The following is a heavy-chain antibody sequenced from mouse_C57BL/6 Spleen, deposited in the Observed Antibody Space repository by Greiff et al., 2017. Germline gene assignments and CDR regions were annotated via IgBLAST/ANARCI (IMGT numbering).Heavy chain of an antibody. CDR1: GYTFTGYW. J-gene: IGHJ2*01. CDR3: ASLLRDGYYFYFDY. V-gene: IGHV1-9*01. Sequence: QVQLQQSGAELMKPGASVKLSCKATGYTFTGYWIAWVKQRPGHGLEWIGEILPGSGSTNYNEKFKGKATFTADTSSNTAYMQLSSLTTEDSAIYYCASLLRDGYYFYFDYWGQGTTRTVSS. D-gene: IGHD2-3*01. CDR2: ILPGSGST.